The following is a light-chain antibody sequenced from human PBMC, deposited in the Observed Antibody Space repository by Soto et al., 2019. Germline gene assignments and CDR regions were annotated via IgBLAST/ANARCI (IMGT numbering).Light chain of an antibody. Sequence: EIVLTQSPGTLSLSPGERATLSCRASQSVSSSYLAWYQQKTGQAPRLLIYGASSRATGIPDRFRGSGSGTDFTLTISRLEPEDFAVYHCQQYGSSQYMYTFGQGTKLEIK. CDR2: GAS. J-gene: IGKJ2*01. CDR1: QSVSSSY. CDR3: QQYGSSQYMYT. V-gene: IGKV3-20*01.